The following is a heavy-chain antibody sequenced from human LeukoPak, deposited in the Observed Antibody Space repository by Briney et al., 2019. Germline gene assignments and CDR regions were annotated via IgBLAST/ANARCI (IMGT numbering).Heavy chain of an antibody. Sequence: PSETLSLTCTVSGGSISSSSHHWGWIRQPPGKGLEWIGSIHYSGSTYYNPSLKSRVTISVDMSKNQCSLRLSSVTAADTALYYCARLTGSAIWGQGTMVTVSS. V-gene: IGHV4-39*01. CDR2: IHYSGST. J-gene: IGHJ3*02. CDR3: ARLTGSAI. D-gene: IGHD3-10*01. CDR1: GGSISSSSHH.